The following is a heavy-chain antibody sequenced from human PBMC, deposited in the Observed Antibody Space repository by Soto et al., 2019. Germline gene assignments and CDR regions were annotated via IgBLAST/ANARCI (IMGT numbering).Heavy chain of an antibody. CDR2: INQDGSEK. CDR1: GFTFSNAW. D-gene: IGHD3-10*01. J-gene: IGHJ4*02. Sequence: EVQVVESGGGLVQPGGSLRLSCAASGFTFSNAWMSWVRQAPGKGLEWVVNINQDGSEKYYVDSVKGRFTISRDNAKNSLYLQMNSLRADDTAVYYCARAYVVRGPISGDYWGQGTLVTVSS. CDR3: ARAYVVRGPISGDY. V-gene: IGHV3-7*04.